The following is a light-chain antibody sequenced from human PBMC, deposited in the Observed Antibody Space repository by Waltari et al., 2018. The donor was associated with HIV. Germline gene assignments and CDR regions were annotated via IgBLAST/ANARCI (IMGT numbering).Light chain of an antibody. J-gene: IGLJ2*01. Sequence: QSVLTQPPSVSDAPRQRVTISWSGSSSNLGNNSLTWYQQLPGTPPKLLTYYDDLLASGVSDRFSGSKSGTSAALAISGLQAEDESDYYCAAWDDSLNGVVFGGGTKLTVL. V-gene: IGLV1-36*01. CDR1: SSNLGNNS. CDR3: AAWDDSLNGVV. CDR2: YDD.